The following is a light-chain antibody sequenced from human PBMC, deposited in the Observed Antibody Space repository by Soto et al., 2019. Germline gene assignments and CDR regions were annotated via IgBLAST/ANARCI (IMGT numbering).Light chain of an antibody. J-gene: IGKJ1*01. V-gene: IGKV3-11*01. Sequence: DIVLTQSPATLSLSPGERATLSCRASQSVDNYLVWYQQKPGQAPTLLIDDASNRATGIPARFSGSGSGTDFTLTISSLEPEDFAVYYCQQRINWPPTWAFGQGTKVDIK. CDR1: QSVDNY. CDR2: DAS. CDR3: QQRINWPPTWA.